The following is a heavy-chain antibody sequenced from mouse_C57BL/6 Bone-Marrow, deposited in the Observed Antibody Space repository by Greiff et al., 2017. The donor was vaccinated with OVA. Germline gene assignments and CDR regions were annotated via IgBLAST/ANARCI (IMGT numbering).Heavy chain of an antibody. D-gene: IGHD6-1*01. CDR1: GYTFTSYW. J-gene: IGHJ2*01. Sequence: QQSCKASGYTFTSYWMHWVKQRPGRGLEWIGRIDPNSGGTKYNEKFKSKATLTVDKPSSTAYMQLSSLTSEDSAVYYCARKVLSLDYWGQGTTLTVSS. V-gene: IGHV1-72*01. CDR3: ARKVLSLDY. CDR2: IDPNSGGT.